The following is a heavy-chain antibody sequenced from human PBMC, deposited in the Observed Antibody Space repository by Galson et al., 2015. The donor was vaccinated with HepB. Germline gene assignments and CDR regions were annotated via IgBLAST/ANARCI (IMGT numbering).Heavy chain of an antibody. V-gene: IGHV6-1*01. CDR2: TYYRSKWYI. J-gene: IGHJ4*02. D-gene: IGHD3-22*01. CDR3: ARRPAIHYYDSSGYFYDY. CDR1: GDSVSSNSAA. Sequence: CAISGDSVSSNSAAWNWIRQSPSRGLEWLGRTYYRSKWYIEYAVFVKSRVTINPDTSKNQFSLKLSSVTAADTAVYYCARRPAIHYYDSSGYFYDYWGQGTLVTVSS.